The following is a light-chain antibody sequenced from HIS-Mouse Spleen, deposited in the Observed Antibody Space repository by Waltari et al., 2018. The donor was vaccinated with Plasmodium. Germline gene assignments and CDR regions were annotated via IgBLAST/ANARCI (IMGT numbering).Light chain of an antibody. CDR3: SSYTSSSTLV. J-gene: IGLJ2*01. CDR2: DVS. V-gene: IGLV2-14*03. CDR1: SSDVGGYNY. Sequence: QSALTQPASVSGSPGQSIPISCTGTSSDVGGYNYVSWYQQHPGKYPKLMMYDVSNRPAGVSNRFAGSKSGNTASLTISGLQAEDEADYYCSSYTSSSTLVFGGGTKLTVL.